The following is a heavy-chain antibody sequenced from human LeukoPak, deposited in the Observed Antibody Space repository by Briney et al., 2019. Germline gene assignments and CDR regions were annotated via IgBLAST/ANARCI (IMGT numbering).Heavy chain of an antibody. CDR3: ARFRGSGWYSFDL. CDR2: INPTSFGT. J-gene: IGHJ5*02. V-gene: IGHV1-2*02. D-gene: IGHD6-19*01. CDR1: GYTFTSYY. Sequence: ASVKVSCKASGYTFTSYYIHWVRQAPGQGLEWMGWINPTSFGTKYEQKFQGRVTMTRDTSISTDYMELGDLRSDDTAVYYCARFRGSGWYSFDLWGQGTLVTVSS.